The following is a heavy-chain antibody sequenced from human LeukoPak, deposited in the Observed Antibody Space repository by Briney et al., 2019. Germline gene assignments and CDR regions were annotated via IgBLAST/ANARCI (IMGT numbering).Heavy chain of an antibody. V-gene: IGHV3-9*01. Sequence: PGGSLRLSCVTSGFTFDNYVMHWVRQAPGKGLEWVSSISWNSGNIDYADSVKGRFTISRDNAKNSLYLQINSLRAEDTALYYCVRDRDFDYWGQGTLVTASS. CDR2: ISWNSGNI. CDR1: GFTFDNYV. CDR3: VRDRDFDY. J-gene: IGHJ4*02.